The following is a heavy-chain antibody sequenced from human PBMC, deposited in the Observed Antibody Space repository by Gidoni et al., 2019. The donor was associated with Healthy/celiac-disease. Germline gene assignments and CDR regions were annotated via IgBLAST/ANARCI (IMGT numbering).Heavy chain of an antibody. CDR1: GFTFTSYS. V-gene: IGHV3-33*08. J-gene: IGHJ4*02. CDR2: IWYDGSNK. Sequence: QVQLVESGGGVVQPGRSLRLSCAASGFTFTSYSLHWVRQAPGKGLEWVAVIWYDGSNKYYADSVKGRFTISRDNSKNTLYLQMNSLRAEDTAVYYCARDYDFWSGYHRAGGFDYWGQGTLVTVSS. CDR3: ARDYDFWSGYHRAGGFDY. D-gene: IGHD3-3*01.